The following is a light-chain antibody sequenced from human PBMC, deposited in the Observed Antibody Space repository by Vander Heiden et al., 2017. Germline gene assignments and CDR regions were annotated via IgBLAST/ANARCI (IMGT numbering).Light chain of an antibody. Sequence: QSVLTQPPSVSGAPGQRGTISCTGSRSNIGAGHDVHWYQPHPGTAPKLLIYGSINRPAGGPDRFSGSKSGTSASLAITGLQAEDEADYYCQSYDSSLSGSVVFGGGTKLTVL. CDR2: GSI. CDR1: RSNIGAGHD. J-gene: IGLJ2*01. V-gene: IGLV1-40*01. CDR3: QSYDSSLSGSVV.